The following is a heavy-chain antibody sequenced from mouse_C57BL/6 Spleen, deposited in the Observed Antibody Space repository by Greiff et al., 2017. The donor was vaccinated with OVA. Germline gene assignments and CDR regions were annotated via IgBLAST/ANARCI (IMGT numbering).Heavy chain of an antibody. CDR1: GYAFSSSW. Sequence: VQLQQSGPELVKPGASVKISCKASGYAFSSSWMNWVKQRPGKGLEWIGRIYPGDGDTNYNGKFKGKATLTADESSSTAYMQLSSLTSEDSAVYFCARSGTTVVATDYWGQGTTLTVSS. CDR3: ARSGTTVVATDY. CDR2: IYPGDGDT. D-gene: IGHD1-1*01. V-gene: IGHV1-82*01. J-gene: IGHJ2*01.